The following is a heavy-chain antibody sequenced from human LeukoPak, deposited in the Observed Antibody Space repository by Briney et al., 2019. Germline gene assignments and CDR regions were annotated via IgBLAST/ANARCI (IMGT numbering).Heavy chain of an antibody. CDR2: ISSSGSVK. Sequence: GGSLRLSCAASGFTFSSYEMNWVRQAPGKGLEWLSCISSSGSVKYYADSVKGRLTISRDNAKNSLYLQMNSLKTEDTAVYYCTRDFDYGDYRQLDYWGQGTLVTVSS. CDR3: TRDFDYGDYRQLDY. V-gene: IGHV3-48*03. D-gene: IGHD4-17*01. J-gene: IGHJ4*02. CDR1: GFTFSSYE.